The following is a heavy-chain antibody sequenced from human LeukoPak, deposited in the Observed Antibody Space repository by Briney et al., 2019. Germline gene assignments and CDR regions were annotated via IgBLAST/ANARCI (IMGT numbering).Heavy chain of an antibody. CDR1: GFTFSSYA. V-gene: IGHV3-23*01. CDR3: AKLTPRYCSGGSCYQFDY. J-gene: IGHJ4*02. Sequence: GGSLRLSCAASGFTFSSYAMSWVRQAPGKGLEWVSAISGSGGSTYYADSVKGRFTISRDNSMNTLYLQMNSLRAEDTAVYYCAKLTPRYCSGGSCYQFDYWGQGTLVTVSS. D-gene: IGHD2-15*01. CDR2: ISGSGGST.